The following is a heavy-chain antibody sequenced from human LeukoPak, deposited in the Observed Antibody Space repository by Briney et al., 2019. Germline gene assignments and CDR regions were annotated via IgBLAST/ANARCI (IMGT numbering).Heavy chain of an antibody. Sequence: GGSLRLSCAASGFTVSSNYMSWVRQAPGKGLEWVSVIYSGGSTYYADSVKGRFTISRHNSKNTLYLQMNSLRAEDTAVYYCARGSWSGYSYGRDYYYGMDVWGQGTTVTASS. CDR3: ARGSWSGYSYGRDYYYGMDV. J-gene: IGHJ6*02. D-gene: IGHD5-18*01. CDR2: IYSGGST. V-gene: IGHV3-53*04. CDR1: GFTVSSNY.